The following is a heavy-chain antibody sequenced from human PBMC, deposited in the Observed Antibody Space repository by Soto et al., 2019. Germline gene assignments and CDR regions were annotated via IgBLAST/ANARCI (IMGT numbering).Heavy chain of an antibody. V-gene: IGHV3-11*01. D-gene: IGHD4-4*01. Sequence: PGGSLRLSCAASGLTFSDYYMSWIRQAPGKGLEWVSYISSSGSTMYYADSVKGRFTISRDNAKNSLYLQMNSLRAEDTAVYYCAREVSSYNNYLGSYFDYWGQGALVTVSS. CDR3: AREVSSYNNYLGSYFDY. J-gene: IGHJ4*02. CDR1: GLTFSDYY. CDR2: ISSSGSTM.